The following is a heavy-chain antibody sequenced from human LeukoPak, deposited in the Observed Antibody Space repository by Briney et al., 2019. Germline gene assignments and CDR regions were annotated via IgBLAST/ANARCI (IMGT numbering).Heavy chain of an antibody. Sequence: PGGSLRLSCAASGFTFSSYAMHWVRQAPGKGLEWVAVISYDGSNKYYADSVKGRFTISRDNSKNTLYLQMNSLRAEDTAVYYCAKDREAYYDFWSGYYSFDYWGQGTLVTVSS. CDR3: AKDREAYYDFWSGYYSFDY. CDR2: ISYDGSNK. D-gene: IGHD3-3*01. J-gene: IGHJ4*02. CDR1: GFTFSSYA. V-gene: IGHV3-30*04.